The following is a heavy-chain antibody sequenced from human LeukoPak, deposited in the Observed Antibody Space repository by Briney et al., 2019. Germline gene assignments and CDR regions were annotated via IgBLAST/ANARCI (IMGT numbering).Heavy chain of an antibody. CDR3: ARLRSVAVARWFDP. CDR1: GGTFSSSA. J-gene: IGHJ5*02. V-gene: IGHV1-69*01. CDR2: IIPIFGTA. D-gene: IGHD6-19*01. Sequence: SVKVSCKASGGTFSSSAISWVRQAPGQGLEWMGGIIPIFGTADYAQKFQGRATITADESTSTAYMEVSSLRSEDTAAYYCARLRSVAVARWFDPWGQGTLVTVSS.